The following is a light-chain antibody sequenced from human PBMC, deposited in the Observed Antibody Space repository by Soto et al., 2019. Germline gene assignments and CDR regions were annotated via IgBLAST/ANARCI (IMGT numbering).Light chain of an antibody. CDR2: VAS. V-gene: IGKV3-20*01. Sequence: EIVLTQSPGTLSLSPGERATLSCRASQSVSSSYLAWYQQKPGQAPRLLIYVASSRATGIQDRFSGSGSGTVFTLALSRLEPEDFAVYYCQQYGRAPRTFGQWTKVEIK. CDR3: QQYGRAPRT. CDR1: QSVSSSY. J-gene: IGKJ1*01.